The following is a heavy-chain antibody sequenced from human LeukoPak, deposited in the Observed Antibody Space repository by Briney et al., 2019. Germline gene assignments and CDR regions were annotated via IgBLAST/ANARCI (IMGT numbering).Heavy chain of an antibody. D-gene: IGHD3-22*01. Sequence: MASETLSLTCAVYGGSFSGYYWSWIRQPPGKGLEWIGSIYYSGSTYYNPSLKSRVTISVDTSKNQLSLKLSSVTAADTAVYFCARSGGLWLLTYYFDYWGQGTLVTVSS. V-gene: IGHV4-34*01. CDR3: ARSGGLWLLTYYFDY. J-gene: IGHJ4*02. CDR1: GGSFSGYY. CDR2: IYYSGST.